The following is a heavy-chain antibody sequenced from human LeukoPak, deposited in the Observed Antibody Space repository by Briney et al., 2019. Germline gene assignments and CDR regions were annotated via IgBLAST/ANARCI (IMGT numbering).Heavy chain of an antibody. Sequence: SETLSLTCTVSGGSISSYYWSCIRQPPGKGLEWIGYIYYSGSTNYNPSLKSRVTISVDTSKNQISLKLSSVTAADTAVYYCARDILRPNAFDIWGQGTMVTVSS. V-gene: IGHV4-59*01. CDR1: GGSISSYY. J-gene: IGHJ3*02. CDR2: IYYSGST. D-gene: IGHD1-26*01. CDR3: ARDILRPNAFDI.